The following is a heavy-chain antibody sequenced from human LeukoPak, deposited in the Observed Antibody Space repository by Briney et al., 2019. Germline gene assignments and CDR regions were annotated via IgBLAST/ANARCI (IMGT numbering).Heavy chain of an antibody. CDR1: GFTFSSYG. CDR3: AKLDADGYNPTRYFDL. CDR2: ISYDGSNK. D-gene: IGHD5-24*01. V-gene: IGHV3-30*18. J-gene: IGHJ2*01. Sequence: GGSLRLSCAASGFTFSSYGMHWVRQAPGKGLEWVAVISYDGSNKYYADSVKGRFTISRDNSKNTLYLQMNSLRAEDTAVYYCAKLDADGYNPTRYFDLWGRGTLVTVSS.